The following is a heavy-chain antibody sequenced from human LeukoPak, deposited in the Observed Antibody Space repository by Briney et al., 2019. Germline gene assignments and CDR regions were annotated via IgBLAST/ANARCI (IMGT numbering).Heavy chain of an antibody. CDR3: ARDLSGATGTTGE. Sequence: GGSLRLSCAASGFTFSHYWMHWVRQAPGKGLVWVSRIYNDGSSTSYADSVKGRFTISRDNAKSTLYLQMNSLRAEDTAVYYCARDLSGATGTTGEWGQGTLVTVSS. J-gene: IGHJ4*02. V-gene: IGHV3-74*01. D-gene: IGHD1-1*01. CDR2: IYNDGSST. CDR1: GFTFSHYW.